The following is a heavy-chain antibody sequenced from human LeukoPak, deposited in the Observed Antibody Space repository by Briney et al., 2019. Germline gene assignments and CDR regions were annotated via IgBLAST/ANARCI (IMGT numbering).Heavy chain of an antibody. CDR1: GYTFTGYY. D-gene: IGHD3-10*01. J-gene: IGHJ4*02. CDR3: ARKGAYYYGSGSSTHFDY. Sequence: GASVKVSCKASGYTFTGYYMHWVRQAPGQGLEWMGWINPNSGGTNYAQKLQGRVTMTTDTSTSTAYMELRSLRSDDTAVYYCARKGAYYYGSGSSTHFDYWGQGTLVTVSS. CDR2: INPNSGGT. V-gene: IGHV1-2*02.